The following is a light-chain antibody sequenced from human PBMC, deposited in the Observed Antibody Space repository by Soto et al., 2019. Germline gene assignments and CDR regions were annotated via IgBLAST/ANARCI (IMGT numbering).Light chain of an antibody. CDR2: EVS. V-gene: IGLV2-14*01. CDR1: SSDVGGYNY. J-gene: IGLJ1*01. CDR3: SSYTSSSTLYV. Sequence: QSVLTQPASVSGSPRQSITISCTGTSSDVGGYNYVSWYQQHPGKAPKLMIYEVSNRPSGVSNRFSGSKSGNTASLTISGLQAEDEADYYCSSYTSSSTLYVFGTGTQLTVL.